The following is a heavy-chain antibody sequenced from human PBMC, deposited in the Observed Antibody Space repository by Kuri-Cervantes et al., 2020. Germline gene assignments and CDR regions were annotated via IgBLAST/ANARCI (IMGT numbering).Heavy chain of an antibody. D-gene: IGHD3-16*01. J-gene: IGHJ4*02. CDR2: IYPGDSDT. CDR3: ARLGGYEPYYFDY. CDR1: GYSFTKYW. V-gene: IGHV5-51*01. Sequence: KVSCKGSGYSFTKYWLGWVRQMPGKGLEWMGIIYPGDSDTRYSPSFQGQVTISADKSISTAYLQWSSLKASDTAMYYCARLGGYEPYYFDYWGQGTLVTVSS.